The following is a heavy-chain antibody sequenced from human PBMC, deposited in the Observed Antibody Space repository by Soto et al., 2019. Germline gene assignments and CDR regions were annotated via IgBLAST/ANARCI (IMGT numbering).Heavy chain of an antibody. CDR2: INHSGST. CDR3: ARIGRAIAFDY. J-gene: IGHJ4*02. CDR1: GGSFSGYY. Sequence: QVQLQQWGAGLLKPSETLSLTCAVYGGSFSGYYWSWIRQPPGKGLEWIGEINHSGSTNYNPSLKSRVTISVDTSKNQFSPKLSSVTAADTAVYYCARIGRAIAFDYWGQGTLVTVSS. V-gene: IGHV4-34*01. D-gene: IGHD3-16*01.